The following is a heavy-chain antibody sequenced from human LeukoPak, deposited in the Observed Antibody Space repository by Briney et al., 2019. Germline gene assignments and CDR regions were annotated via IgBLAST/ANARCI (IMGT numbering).Heavy chain of an antibody. CDR2: ISAYNGNT. J-gene: IGHJ5*02. Sequence: ASVKVSCMASGYTFTSYGISWVRQAPGQGLEWMGWISAYNGNTNYAQKLQGRLTMTTDTSTSTAYMELRSLRSDDTAVYYCARVPCMIVGIFLFEPWGQGTLVTVSS. CDR1: GYTFTSYG. V-gene: IGHV1-18*01. D-gene: IGHD3-22*01. CDR3: ARVPCMIVGIFLFEP.